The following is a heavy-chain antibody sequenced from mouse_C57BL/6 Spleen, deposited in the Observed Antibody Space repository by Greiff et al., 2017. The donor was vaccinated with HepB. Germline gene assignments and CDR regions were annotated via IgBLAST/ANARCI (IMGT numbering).Heavy chain of an antibody. CDR2: INPGSGGT. V-gene: IGHV1-54*01. D-gene: IGHD2-3*01. J-gene: IGHJ1*03. CDR1: GYAFTNYL. CDR3: ARYLDGYYGDFDV. Sequence: QVQLQQSGAELVRPGTSVKVSCKASGYAFTNYLIEWVKQRPGQGLEWIGVINPGSGGTNYNQKFKGKATLTADKSSSTAYMQLSSLTSEDSAVYFCARYLDGYYGDFDVWGTGTTVTVSS.